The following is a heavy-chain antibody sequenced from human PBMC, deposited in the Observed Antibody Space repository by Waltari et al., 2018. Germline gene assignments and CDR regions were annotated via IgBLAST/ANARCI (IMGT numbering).Heavy chain of an antibody. CDR3: ARRAGTTYYYYYYGMDV. CDR1: GSSISSHY. D-gene: IGHD1-7*01. CDR2: IYYSGST. V-gene: IGHV4-59*11. Sequence: QVQLQESGPGLVKPSETLSLTCTVSGSSISSHYWSWIRQPPGKGLEWFGYIYYSGSTNYNPSLKSRVTISVDTSKNQFSLKLSSVTAADTAVYYCARRAGTTYYYYYYGMDVWGQGTTVTVSS. J-gene: IGHJ6*02.